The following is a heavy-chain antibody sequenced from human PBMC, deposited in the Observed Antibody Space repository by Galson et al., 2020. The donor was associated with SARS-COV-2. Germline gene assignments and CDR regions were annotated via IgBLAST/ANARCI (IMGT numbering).Heavy chain of an antibody. Sequence: SVKVSCKTYGDTYNTNVFSWVRQAPGQRLEWMGGLITKFGPAKVAQRFQGRVTITADVSSNTAYMELSSLRSEDTAVYYCARVPYGFAPSWGQGTQVIVSS. J-gene: IGHJ5*02. D-gene: IGHD3-3*01. V-gene: IGHV1-69*13. CDR3: ARVPYGFAPS. CDR1: GDTYNTNV. CDR2: LITKFGPA.